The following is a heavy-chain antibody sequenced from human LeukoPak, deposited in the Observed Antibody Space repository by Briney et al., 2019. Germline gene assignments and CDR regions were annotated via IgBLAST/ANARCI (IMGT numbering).Heavy chain of an antibody. J-gene: IGHJ4*02. CDR1: GFIFDTYG. CDR3: ARDRNRSYFDY. CDR2: ISYDGSKE. Sequence: GGSLRLSCAASGFIFDTYGMHWVRQAPGRGLEWVAIISYDGSKEYYADSVKGRFTISRDNSRNTLNLQMNSLRADDTAVYYCARDRNRSYFDYWGQGTLVTVSS. V-gene: IGHV3-33*05.